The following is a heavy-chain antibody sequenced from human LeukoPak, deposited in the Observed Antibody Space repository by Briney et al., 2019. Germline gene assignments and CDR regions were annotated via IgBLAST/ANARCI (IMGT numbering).Heavy chain of an antibody. J-gene: IGHJ3*02. D-gene: IGHD2/OR15-2a*01. CDR2: IGSSSTYI. V-gene: IGHV3-21*01. Sequence: PGGSLRLSCAASGFTFSSSTMTWVRQSPGKGLEWVSSIGSSSTYIYYADSVKGRFIISRDNAKNSLYLQMNSLRAEDTAVFCCARDFLNAIDIWGQGTMVTVSS. CDR1: GFTFSSST. CDR3: ARDFLNAIDI.